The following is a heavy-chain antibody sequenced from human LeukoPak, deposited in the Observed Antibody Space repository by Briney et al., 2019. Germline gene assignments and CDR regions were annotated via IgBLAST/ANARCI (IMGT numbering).Heavy chain of an antibody. CDR3: ASASLNIYAFDI. CDR1: GGSISSGDYY. CDR2: IYYSGST. J-gene: IGHJ3*02. Sequence: SQTLSLTCIVSGGSISSGDYYWSWIRQPPGKGLEWIGYIYYSGSTKYKPSLKSRATISVHTSKNQFSLKLSSVTSADTAVYYCASASLNIYAFDIWGQGTMVTVSS. D-gene: IGHD2/OR15-2a*01. V-gene: IGHV4-30-4*01.